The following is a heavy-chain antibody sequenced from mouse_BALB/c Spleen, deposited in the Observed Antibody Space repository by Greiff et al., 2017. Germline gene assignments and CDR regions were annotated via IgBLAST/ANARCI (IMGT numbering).Heavy chain of an antibody. CDR2: ISYSGST. D-gene: IGHD2-1*01. Sequence: EVQLQESGPGLVKPSQSLSLTCTVTGYSITSDYAWNWIRQFPGNKLEWMGYISYSGSTSYNPSLKSRISITRDTSKNQFFLQLNSVTTEDTATYYCARGRGNYYFDYWGQGTTLTVSS. V-gene: IGHV3-2*02. CDR3: ARGRGNYYFDY. CDR1: GYSITSDYA. J-gene: IGHJ2*01.